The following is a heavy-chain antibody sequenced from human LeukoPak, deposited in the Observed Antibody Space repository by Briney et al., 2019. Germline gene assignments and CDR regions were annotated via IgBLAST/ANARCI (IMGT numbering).Heavy chain of an antibody. V-gene: IGHV4-30-2*01. CDR2: IYHSGST. CDR1: GGSISSGGYF. CDR3: ARGGYDSSGSPHDAFDI. Sequence: SETLSLTCAVSGGSISSGGYFWSWIRQPPGKGLEWIGYIYHSGSTYYNPSLKSRVTISVDRSKDQFSLKLSSVTAADTAVYYCARGGYDSSGSPHDAFDIWGQGTMVTVSS. D-gene: IGHD3-22*01. J-gene: IGHJ3*02.